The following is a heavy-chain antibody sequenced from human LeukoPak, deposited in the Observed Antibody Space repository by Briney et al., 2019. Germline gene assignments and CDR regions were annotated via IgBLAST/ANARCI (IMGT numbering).Heavy chain of an antibody. J-gene: IGHJ4*02. V-gene: IGHV4-39*01. CDR2: LYYSGNT. Sequence: PSETLSLTCTVSGASISSSDYYWGWIRQPPGKGLEWIGCLYYSGNTYYHPSLKNRVTISVDTSKNQFSLNLSSVTAADTAVYYCARLRVVRDGYRNTPAREFDFWGRGTLVTVSS. D-gene: IGHD5-24*01. CDR3: ARLRVVRDGYRNTPAREFDF. CDR1: GASISSSDYY.